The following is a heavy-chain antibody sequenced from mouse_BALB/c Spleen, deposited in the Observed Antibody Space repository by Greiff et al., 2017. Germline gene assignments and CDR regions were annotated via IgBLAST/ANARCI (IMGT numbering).Heavy chain of an antibody. CDR3: ASYGSRCFDY. CDR1: GFTFSSYA. D-gene: IGHD1-1*01. Sequence: EVQLVESGGGLVKPGGSLKLSCAASGFTFSSYALSWVRQSPEKRLEWVAEISSGGSYTYYPDTVTGRFTISRDNANNTLYLEMSRLRSEDTAMLYKASYGSRCFDYWGQGTTLTVSA. V-gene: IGHV5-9-4*01. J-gene: IGHJ2*01. CDR2: ISSGGSYT.